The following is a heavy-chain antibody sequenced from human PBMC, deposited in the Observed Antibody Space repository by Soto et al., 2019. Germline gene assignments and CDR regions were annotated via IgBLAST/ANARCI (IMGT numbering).Heavy chain of an antibody. V-gene: IGHV3-7*01. D-gene: IGHD1-1*01. Sequence: QLVESGGGLVQPGGSLRLSCAASGFTFSSHCMTWVRQAPGKGLEWVANIRQDGREEHYLDSVKGRFTLSRDNAQNSLYLQMNGLRVEDTAVYYCAKSEGYSFDIRGQGTLVTVSS. J-gene: IGHJ3*02. CDR3: AKSEGYSFDI. CDR2: IRQDGREE. CDR1: GFTFSSHC.